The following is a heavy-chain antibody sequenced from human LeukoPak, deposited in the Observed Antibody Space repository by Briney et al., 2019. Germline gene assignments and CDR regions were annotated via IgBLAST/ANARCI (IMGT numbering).Heavy chain of an antibody. Sequence: SETLSLTCTVSGGFISGYYWNWIRQSPGKGLEWIGYIFCTGDTDYNPSLRSRVTMSVDRSNNRFSLQLASVTTADSAFYYCARAYRLTSPRGFDPWGPGILVTVSS. CDR2: IFCTGDT. D-gene: IGHD3-16*02. CDR3: ARAYRLTSPRGFDP. V-gene: IGHV4-59*01. CDR1: GGFISGYY. J-gene: IGHJ5*02.